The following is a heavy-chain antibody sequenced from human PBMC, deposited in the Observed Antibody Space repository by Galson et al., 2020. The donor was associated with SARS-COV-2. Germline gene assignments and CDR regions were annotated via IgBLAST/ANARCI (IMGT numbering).Heavy chain of an antibody. CDR1: GFTFSDYN. Sequence: GGSLRLSCAASGFTFSDYNMDWVRQAPGEGLEWVSYISSSSSTIDYADSGKGRFTISRDNAKNSLYLQMNGLRAEDTAVYYCARDRGSQYYFDYWGQGTRVTVSS. V-gene: IGHV3-48*01. CDR2: ISSSSSTI. D-gene: IGHD1-26*01. J-gene: IGHJ4*02. CDR3: ARDRGSQYYFDY.